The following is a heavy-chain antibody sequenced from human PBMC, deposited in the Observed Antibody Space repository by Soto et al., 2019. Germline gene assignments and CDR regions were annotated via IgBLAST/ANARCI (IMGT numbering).Heavy chain of an antibody. CDR3: VRDGTKTLRDWFDP. CDR2: IYATGTT. J-gene: IGHJ5*02. V-gene: IGHV4-4*07. Sequence: QVQLQESGPGLVKPSETLSLTCTVSGASISGFYWSWIRKSAGKRLAWIGRIYATGTTDYNPSLKSRVMMSVDTSKKQFSLKLRSVTAADTAVYYCVRDGTKTLRDWFDPWGQGISVTVSS. D-gene: IGHD1-1*01. CDR1: GASISGFY.